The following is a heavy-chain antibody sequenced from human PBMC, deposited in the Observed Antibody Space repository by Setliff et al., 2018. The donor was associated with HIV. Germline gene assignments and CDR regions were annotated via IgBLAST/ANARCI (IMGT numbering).Heavy chain of an antibody. D-gene: IGHD6-13*01. Sequence: PSETLSLTCTVSGGSISSGSYYWSWIRQPAGKGLEWVGRMYSSGSTNYNPSLKSRVTISIDTSKNHVSLRLSSVTAADTGVYYCARHRDPPGTSWIYYYYYMDLRGEGTTVTVSS. CDR3: ARHRDPPGTSWIYYYYYMDL. CDR2: MYSSGST. V-gene: IGHV4-61*02. CDR1: GGSISSGSYY. J-gene: IGHJ6*03.